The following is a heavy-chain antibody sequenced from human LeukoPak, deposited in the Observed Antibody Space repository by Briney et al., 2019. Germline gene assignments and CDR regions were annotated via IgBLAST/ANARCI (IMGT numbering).Heavy chain of an antibody. CDR3: AKGGAARPKIV. Sequence: GGSLRLSCAASGFTFSSYNMNWVRQAPGKGLEWVSYISSSSSTIYYADSVKGRFTISRDNSKNTLYLQMNSLRAEDTAVYYCAKGGAARPKIVWGQGTLVTVSS. J-gene: IGHJ4*02. D-gene: IGHD6-6*01. CDR2: ISSSSSTI. CDR1: GFTFSSYN. V-gene: IGHV3-48*01.